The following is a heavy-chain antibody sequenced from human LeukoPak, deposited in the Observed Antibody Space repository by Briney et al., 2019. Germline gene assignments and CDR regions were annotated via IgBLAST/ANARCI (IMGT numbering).Heavy chain of an antibody. J-gene: IGHJ3*02. D-gene: IGHD1-1*01. CDR3: ARAPTGTTSGAFDI. V-gene: IGHV4-30-2*01. CDR1: GGSISSGGYS. Sequence: SETLSLTCAVSGGSISSGGYSWSWIRQPPGKGLEWIGYIYHSGSTCYNPSLKSRVTISVDRSKNQFSLKLSSVTAADTAVYYCARAPTGTTSGAFDIWGQGTMVTVSS. CDR2: IYHSGST.